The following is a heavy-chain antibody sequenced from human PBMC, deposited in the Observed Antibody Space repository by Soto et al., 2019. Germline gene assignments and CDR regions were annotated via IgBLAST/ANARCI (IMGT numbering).Heavy chain of an antibody. V-gene: IGHV3-21*01. J-gene: IGHJ4*02. CDR1: GFTFSSYS. Sequence: PGGSLRLSCAASGFTFSSYSMNWVRQAPGKGLEWVSSISSSSSYIYYADSVKGRFTISRDNAKNSLYLQMNSLRAEDTAVYYCARDPRSAANPPFDYWGQGTLVTVSS. D-gene: IGHD2-2*01. CDR2: ISSSSSYI. CDR3: ARDPRSAANPPFDY.